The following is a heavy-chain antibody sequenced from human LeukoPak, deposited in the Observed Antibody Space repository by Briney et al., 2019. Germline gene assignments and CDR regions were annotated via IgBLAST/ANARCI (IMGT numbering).Heavy chain of an antibody. V-gene: IGHV3-21*01. CDR2: ISSSSSYI. CDR3: ARDYDSSGYYPSYYFDY. CDR1: GFTFSSYS. Sequence: GGSLRLSCAASGFTFSSYSMNWVRQAPGKGREWVSYISSSSSYIYYADSVKGRYTISRDNAKNSLYLQMNSLRAEDTAVYYCARDYDSSGYYPSYYFDYWGQGTLVTVSS. J-gene: IGHJ4*02. D-gene: IGHD3-22*01.